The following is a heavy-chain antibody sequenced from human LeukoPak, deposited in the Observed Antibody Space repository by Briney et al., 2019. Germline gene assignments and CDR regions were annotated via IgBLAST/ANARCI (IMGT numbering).Heavy chain of an antibody. CDR3: ARTFEF. J-gene: IGHJ4*02. CDR2: ISSSGSTT. CDR1: GFTFSNYE. V-gene: IGHV3-48*03. Sequence: GGSLRLSCVVSGFTFSNYEMNWVRQAPGKGLEWVSYISSSGSTTYYADSVKGRFTISRDNAKNSLFLQMNSLRAEDTAVYFCARTFEFWGQGTLVTVSS.